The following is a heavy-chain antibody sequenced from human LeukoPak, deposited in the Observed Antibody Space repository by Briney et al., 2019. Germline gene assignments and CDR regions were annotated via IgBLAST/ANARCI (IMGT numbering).Heavy chain of an antibody. D-gene: IGHD6-13*01. Sequence: QPGGSLRLSCAASGFTVSSNYMSWVRQAPGKGLEWVSVIYSGGSTYYADSVKGRFTISRDNSKNTLYLQMNSLRAEDTAVYYCASLYGSSWYYFDYWGQGTLVTVSS. CDR2: IYSGGST. CDR1: GFTVSSNY. CDR3: ASLYGSSWYYFDY. V-gene: IGHV3-53*01. J-gene: IGHJ4*02.